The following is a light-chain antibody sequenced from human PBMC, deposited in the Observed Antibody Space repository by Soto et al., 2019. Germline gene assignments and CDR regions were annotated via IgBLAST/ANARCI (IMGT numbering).Light chain of an antibody. CDR1: SSDVGGYNL. J-gene: IGLJ1*01. Sequence: QCVLTKPPSAYGSPGQSGPISCTGTSSDVGGYNLVSWYQQHPGKAPKLMIFEVSKRPSGVPDRFSGSKSGNTASLTVSGLQAEDEADYYCSSYPGGNNRNVFGTETEVTVL. CDR2: EVS. V-gene: IGLV2-8*01. CDR3: SSYPGGNNRNV.